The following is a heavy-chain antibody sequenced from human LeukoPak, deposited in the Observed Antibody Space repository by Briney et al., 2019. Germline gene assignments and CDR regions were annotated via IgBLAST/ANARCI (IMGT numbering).Heavy chain of an antibody. Sequence: SVKVSCKASGGTFSSYAISWVRQAPGQGLEWMGGIIPIFGTANYAQKFQGRVTITADEPTSTAYMELSSLRSEDTAVYYCARLLAYCGGDCYSVFDYWGQGPLVTVSS. CDR1: GGTFSSYA. CDR3: ARLLAYCGGDCYSVFDY. CDR2: IIPIFGTA. V-gene: IGHV1-69*13. J-gene: IGHJ4*02. D-gene: IGHD2-21*02.